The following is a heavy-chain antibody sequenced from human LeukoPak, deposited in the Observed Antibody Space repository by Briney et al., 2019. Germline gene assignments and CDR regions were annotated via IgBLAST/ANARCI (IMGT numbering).Heavy chain of an antibody. Sequence: GGSLRLSCAASGFTFSNYAMSWVRQAPGKGLEWVSAITGSAGGTYYADSVKGRFTISRDNSKSTLSLQMNSLRAEDTAVYYCANDSQPAAGPTEFDPWGQGTLVTVSS. CDR1: GFTFSNYA. D-gene: IGHD6-13*01. CDR2: ITGSAGGT. J-gene: IGHJ5*02. CDR3: ANDSQPAAGPTEFDP. V-gene: IGHV3-23*01.